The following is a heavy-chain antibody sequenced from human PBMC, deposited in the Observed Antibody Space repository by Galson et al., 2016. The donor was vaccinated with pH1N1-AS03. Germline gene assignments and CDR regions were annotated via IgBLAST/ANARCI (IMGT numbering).Heavy chain of an antibody. J-gene: IGHJ3*02. CDR2: VYWDETR. D-gene: IGHD2/OR15-2a*01. CDR1: GVSVTSSGVG. Sequence: PALVKPPQTLTLTCSVSGVSVTSSGVGVGWFRQPPGKALEWLALVYWDETRRYSPSLKNRLTITKDPSQNQVVLTVTSVDPMDIATYFCALPNSGGNAFESWGPGTMVTVSS. CDR3: ALPNSGGNAFES. V-gene: IGHV2-5*02.